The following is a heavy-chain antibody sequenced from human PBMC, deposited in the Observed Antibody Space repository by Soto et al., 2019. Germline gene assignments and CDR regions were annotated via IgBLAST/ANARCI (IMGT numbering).Heavy chain of an antibody. CDR3: AIDQSYGGAFDY. J-gene: IGHJ4*02. D-gene: IGHD2-21*01. V-gene: IGHV1-18*01. CDR2: ISAYNGNT. CDR1: GYTFTSYG. Sequence: QVQLVQSGAEVKKPGASVKVSCKTSGYTFTSYGIRWVRQAPGQGLEWMGWISAYNGNTNYAQKLQGRVTMTTDTATRTAYMELRSLRSDDTAVYYCAIDQSYGGAFDYWGQGTLGTVSS.